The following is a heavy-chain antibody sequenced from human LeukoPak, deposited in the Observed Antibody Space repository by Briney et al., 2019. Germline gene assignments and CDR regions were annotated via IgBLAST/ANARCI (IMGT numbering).Heavy chain of an antibody. J-gene: IGHJ6*02. CDR3: ARDPGGLGGMDV. CDR2: IYSGGST. V-gene: IGHV3-53*01. CDR1: GFTFSSYA. Sequence: GGSLRLSCAASGFTFSSYAMSWVRQAPGKGLEWVSVIYSGGSTYYADSVKGRFTISRDNSKNTLYLQMNSLRAEDTAVYYCARDPGGLGGMDVWGQGTTVTVSS. D-gene: IGHD3-10*01.